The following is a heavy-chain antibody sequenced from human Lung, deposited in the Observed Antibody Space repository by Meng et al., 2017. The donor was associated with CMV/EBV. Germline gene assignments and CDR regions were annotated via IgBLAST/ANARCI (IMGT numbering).Heavy chain of an antibody. Sequence: ASVMVFCYASGYTFTNYYNNWVRQAPGQELEWRVCMKPNSGATNYVQKLQGRLTVTRDTSITTAYMQLTSLRSDDTGVYYCARAPGLSLAADAAGAYFDKXGQRXLVTVSS. CDR1: GYTFTNYY. CDR3: ARAPGLSLAADAAGAYFDK. D-gene: IGHD6-25*01. V-gene: IGHV1-2*02. CDR2: MKPNSGAT. J-gene: IGHJ4*02.